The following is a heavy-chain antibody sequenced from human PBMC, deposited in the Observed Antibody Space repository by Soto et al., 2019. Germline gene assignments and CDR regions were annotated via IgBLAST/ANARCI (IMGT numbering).Heavy chain of an antibody. CDR3: AKDPYTMIVVVTFDY. CDR2: ISGSGGST. J-gene: IGHJ4*02. D-gene: IGHD3-22*01. CDR1: GXTFSSYS. Sequence: GSLRLSCAASGXTFSSYSMSWVRQAPGKGLEWVSAISGSGGSTYYADSVKGRFTISIDNSKHTLYLQMNSLRADHTAVSYCAKDPYTMIVVVTFDYWGQGTLATVS. V-gene: IGHV3-23*01.